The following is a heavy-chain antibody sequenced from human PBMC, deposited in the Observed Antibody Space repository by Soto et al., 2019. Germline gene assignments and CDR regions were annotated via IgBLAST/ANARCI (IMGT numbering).Heavy chain of an antibody. CDR3: AKGMYSGSWYYDY. CDR2: ISGSGTTT. Sequence: PGGSLRLSCAASGITFSNHALSWVRQAPGKGLEWVSGISGSGTTTYYADSVKGRFTISRDNSKNTLFLQMNSLRAEDTAVYYCAKGMYSGSWYYDYWGQGTLVTVSS. CDR1: GITFSNHA. V-gene: IGHV3-23*01. J-gene: IGHJ4*02. D-gene: IGHD1-26*01.